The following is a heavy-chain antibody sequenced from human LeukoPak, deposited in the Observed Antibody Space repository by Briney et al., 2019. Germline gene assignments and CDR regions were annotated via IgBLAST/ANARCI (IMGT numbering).Heavy chain of an antibody. CDR2: INHSGST. CDR3: AKTWIQVEFDY. Sequence: SETLSLTCTVSGGSISSSYYWGWIRQPPGKGLEWIGEINHSGSTNYNPSLKSRVTISVDTSKNQFSLKLNSVTAADTAVYYCAKTWIQVEFDYWGQGTLVTVSS. J-gene: IGHJ4*02. D-gene: IGHD5-18*01. CDR1: GGSISSSYY. V-gene: IGHV4-34*01.